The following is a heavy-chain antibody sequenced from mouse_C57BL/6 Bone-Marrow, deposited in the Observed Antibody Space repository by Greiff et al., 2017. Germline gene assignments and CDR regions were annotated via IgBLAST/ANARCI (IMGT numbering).Heavy chain of an antibody. J-gene: IGHJ2*01. CDR2: INPSSGYT. V-gene: IGHV1-4*01. D-gene: IGHD2-5*01. CDR3: ARLGSNYGGYYFDY. Sequence: QVHVKQSGAELARPGASVKMSCKASGYTFTSYTMHWVKQRPGQGLEWIGYINPSSGYTKYNQKFKDKATLTADKSSSTAYMQLSSLTSEDSAVYYAARLGSNYGGYYFDYWGQGTTLTVSS. CDR1: GYTFTSYT.